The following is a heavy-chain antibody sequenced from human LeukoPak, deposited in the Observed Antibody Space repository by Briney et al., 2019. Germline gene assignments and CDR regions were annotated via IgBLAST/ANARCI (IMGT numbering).Heavy chain of an antibody. CDR3: ARTARWPTPFDF. CDR1: GFTFSRYA. CDR2: ISDSGDGT. D-gene: IGHD4-23*01. V-gene: IGHV3-23*01. J-gene: IGHJ5*01. Sequence: PGGSLRLSCAASGFTFSRYAMSWDRQSPVKGLEWVSAISDSGDGTYYADSVKGRFTISRDNSKNTLYVQMNSLRVEETAVYYCARTARWPTPFDFWGQGTLVSVSS.